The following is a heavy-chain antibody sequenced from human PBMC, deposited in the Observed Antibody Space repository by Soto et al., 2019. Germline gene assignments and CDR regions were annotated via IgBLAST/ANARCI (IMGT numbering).Heavy chain of an antibody. Sequence: QVQLVQSGAEVKKPGSSVKVSCKAPGGTFSTYAISWVRQAPGQGLEWMGGVIPIFGTPKYAQKFQGRVTITADESTSTGYMELRRLRSEDTAVYYCARSQGSSSSLDIYYYYYYGMDVWGQGTTVTVSS. J-gene: IGHJ6*02. CDR3: ARSQGSSSSLDIYYYYYYGMDV. CDR2: VIPIFGTP. D-gene: IGHD2-2*01. CDR1: GGTFSTYA. V-gene: IGHV1-69*01.